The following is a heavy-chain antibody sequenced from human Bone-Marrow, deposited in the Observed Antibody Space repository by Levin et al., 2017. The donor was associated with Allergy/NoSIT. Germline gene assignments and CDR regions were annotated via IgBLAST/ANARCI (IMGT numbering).Heavy chain of an antibody. CDR3: AKVRRGLDAFDI. J-gene: IGHJ3*02. Sequence: GGSLRLSCTISGFIFADYAMNWVRQAPGRGLEWVSSLDGSSGKTHYADVVKGRFTISREYSKNTLFLQMNSLRAEDTALYYCAKVRRGLDAFDIWGQGTMVTVSS. CDR1: GFIFADYA. CDR2: LDGSSGKT. V-gene: IGHV3-23*01. D-gene: IGHD3/OR15-3a*01.